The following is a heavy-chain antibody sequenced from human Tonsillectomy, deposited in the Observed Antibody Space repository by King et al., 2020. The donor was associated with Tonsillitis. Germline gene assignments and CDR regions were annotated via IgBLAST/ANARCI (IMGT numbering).Heavy chain of an antibody. CDR2: ISSSSSHT. V-gene: IGHV3-11*05. J-gene: IGHJ4*02. Sequence: VQLVESGGGLVKRGGSLRLSCAASGFTFSDFYMTWIRQAPGKGLEGVSYISSSSSHTNYADSVKGRFTISRDNVKNSLYLQMISLRAEDTAVYYCARKNGAYDYDYWGQGTLVTVSS. D-gene: IGHD5-12*01. CDR1: GFTFSDFY. CDR3: ARKNGAYDYDY.